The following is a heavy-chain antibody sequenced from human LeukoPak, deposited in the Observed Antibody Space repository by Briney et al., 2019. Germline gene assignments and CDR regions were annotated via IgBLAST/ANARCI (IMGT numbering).Heavy chain of an antibody. V-gene: IGHV4-38-2*01. Sequence: SETLSLTCAVSGYSISSGYYWGWIRQPPGKGLERIGSIYHSGSTYYNPSLKSRVTISVDTSKNQFSLKLSSVTAADTAVYYCARLVPAAILDYWGQGTLVTVSS. CDR1: GYSISSGYY. D-gene: IGHD2-2*02. J-gene: IGHJ4*02. CDR2: IYHSGST. CDR3: ARLVPAAILDY.